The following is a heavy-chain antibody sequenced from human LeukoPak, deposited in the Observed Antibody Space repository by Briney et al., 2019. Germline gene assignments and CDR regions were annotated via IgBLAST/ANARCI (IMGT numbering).Heavy chain of an antibody. V-gene: IGHV4-39*07. CDR1: GGSINSRSYS. D-gene: IGHD4-11*01. Sequence: SETLSLTCNVSGGSINSRSYSSGWVRQPPGKGLQWIGSVYYSGSLNYNGKTYYNPSLKTRVTISVDTSKNRFSLRLSSVTAADTAVYYWASLKWASSYVNYYMDVWGEGTMVTVSS. CDR3: ASLKWASSYVNYYMDV. J-gene: IGHJ6*03. CDR2: VYYSGSLNYNGKT.